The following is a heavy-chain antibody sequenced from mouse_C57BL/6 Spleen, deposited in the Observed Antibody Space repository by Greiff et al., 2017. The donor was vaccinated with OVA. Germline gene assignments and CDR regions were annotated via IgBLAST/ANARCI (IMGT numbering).Heavy chain of an antibody. J-gene: IGHJ2*01. CDR1: GYAFSSSW. V-gene: IGHV1-82*01. CDR2: IYPGDGGT. CDR3: ARSELFDD. Sequence: VQLQQSGPELVKPGASVKISCKASGYAFSSSWMNWVKQRPGKGLEWIGRIYPGDGGTNYNEKFKGKATLTVDKSSSTAYMQLSSLTSEDSAVYCCARSELFDDWGKGTTLTVSS.